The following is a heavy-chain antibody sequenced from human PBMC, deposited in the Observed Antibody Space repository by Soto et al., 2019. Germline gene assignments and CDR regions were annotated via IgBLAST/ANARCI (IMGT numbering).Heavy chain of an antibody. CDR1: GFTLRGYW. CDR3: ARAYCGGDCYSGIDY. V-gene: IGHV3-74*01. J-gene: IGHJ4*02. Sequence: PGGSLRLSCAASGFTLRGYWMHWVRQAPGKGLVLVSRINSDGSNTGYAYSVKGRFTISRDNAKNTLNLQMSSLRAEDTAVYSCARAYCGGDCYSGIDYWGQGTPVTGSS. D-gene: IGHD2-21*02. CDR2: INSDGSNT.